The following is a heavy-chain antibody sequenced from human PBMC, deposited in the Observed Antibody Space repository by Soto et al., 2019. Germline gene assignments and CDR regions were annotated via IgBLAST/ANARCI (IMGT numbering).Heavy chain of an antibody. V-gene: IGHV3-53*02. D-gene: IGHD6-6*01. J-gene: IGHJ5*02. Sequence: EVQLVETGGGLIQPGGSLRLSCAASGFTVSSNYMSWVRQAPGKGLEWVSVIYSGGSTYYADSVKGRFTISRDNSKNTLYLQMNSLRAEDTAVYYCARERQLVRNWFVPWGQGTLVTVSS. CDR3: ARERQLVRNWFVP. CDR2: IYSGGST. CDR1: GFTVSSNY.